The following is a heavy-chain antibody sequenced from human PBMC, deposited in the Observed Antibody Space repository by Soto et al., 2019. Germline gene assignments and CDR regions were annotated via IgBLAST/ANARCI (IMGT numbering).Heavy chain of an antibody. Sequence: SETLSLTCTVSGSSVSSGSYYWSWIRQPPGKGLEWIGYIYYSGSTNYNPSLKRQVTISVDTSKNQFSLKLSSVTAADTAAYYCARVGPLGGYYYGMDVWGQGTTVTVSS. CDR2: IYYSGST. V-gene: IGHV4-61*01. CDR1: GSSVSSGSYY. J-gene: IGHJ6*02. D-gene: IGHD3-16*01. CDR3: ARVGPLGGYYYGMDV.